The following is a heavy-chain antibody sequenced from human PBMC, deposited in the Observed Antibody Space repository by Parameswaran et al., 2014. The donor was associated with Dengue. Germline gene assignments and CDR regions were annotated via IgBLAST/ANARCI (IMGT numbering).Heavy chain of an antibody. Sequence: VRQMPEAGVDGVIYPGDSDTRYSPSFQGQVTISADKSINTAYLQWSSLKASDTAIYYCARPSRSRIAVNFPLHWGQGTLVTVSS. CDR2: IYPGDSDT. J-gene: IGHJ4*02. D-gene: IGHD6-19*01. CDR3: ARPSRSRIAVNFPLH. V-gene: IGHV5-51*01.